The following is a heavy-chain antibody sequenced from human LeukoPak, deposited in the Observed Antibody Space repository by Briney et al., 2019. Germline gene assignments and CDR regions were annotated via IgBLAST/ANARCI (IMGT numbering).Heavy chain of an antibody. J-gene: IGHJ3*02. CDR2: IYYSGST. CDR3: AGSRSSGAFDI. CDR1: GGSISSYY. D-gene: IGHD6-6*01. Sequence: SETLSLTCTVSGGSISSYYRSWIRQPPGKGLEWIGYIYYSGSTNYNPSLKSRVTISVDTSKNQFSLKLSSVTAADTAVYYCAGSRSSGAFDIWGQGTMVTVSS. V-gene: IGHV4-59*01.